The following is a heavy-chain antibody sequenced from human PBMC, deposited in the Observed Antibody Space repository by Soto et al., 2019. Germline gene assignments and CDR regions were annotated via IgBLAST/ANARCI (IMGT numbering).Heavy chain of an antibody. CDR2: IDPSGGRT. Sequence: ASVKVSCKASGYTFTSYAMNWVRQAPGQGLEWMGVIDPSGGRTNYAQKFQGRVTMTRDTSTSTVYMEVSSLRSEDTAVYYCARLLAPYCGGDCYSGFDHWGQGTQVTVSS. CDR1: GYTFTSYA. V-gene: IGHV1-46*01. J-gene: IGHJ4*02. D-gene: IGHD2-21*02. CDR3: ARLLAPYCGGDCYSGFDH.